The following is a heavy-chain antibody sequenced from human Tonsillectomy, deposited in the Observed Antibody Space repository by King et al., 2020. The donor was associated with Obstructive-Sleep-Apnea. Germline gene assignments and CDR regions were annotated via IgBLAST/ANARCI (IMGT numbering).Heavy chain of an antibody. D-gene: IGHD2-21*02. Sequence: HEQLVQSGSELKKPGASVEISCKVSGYTFTAYAMNWVRQAPGQGLQWVGWINTNTGIPTYAQGFTGRFVFSLATSVSTAYLQISSLKTDDTAVYYCARGPRLLDSWGQGTLVTVSS. V-gene: IGHV7-4-1*02. CDR2: INTNTGIP. J-gene: IGHJ4*02. CDR1: GYTFTAYA. CDR3: ARGPRLLDS.